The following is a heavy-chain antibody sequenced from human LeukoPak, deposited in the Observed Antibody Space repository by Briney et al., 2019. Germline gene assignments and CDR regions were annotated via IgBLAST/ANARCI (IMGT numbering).Heavy chain of an antibody. CDR1: GFTFSNAW. V-gene: IGHV3-33*08. CDR2: IWYDGSNK. Sequence: GGSLRLSCAASGFTFSNAWMTWVRQTPGKGLEWVAVIWYDGSNKYYADSVKGRFTISRDNSKNTLYLQMNSLRVEDSALYYCARGYYGSGSYYMGNYWGQGTLVTVSS. J-gene: IGHJ4*02. D-gene: IGHD3-10*01. CDR3: ARGYYGSGSYYMGNY.